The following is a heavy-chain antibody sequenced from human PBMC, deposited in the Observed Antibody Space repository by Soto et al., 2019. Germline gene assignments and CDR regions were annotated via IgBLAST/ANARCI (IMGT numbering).Heavy chain of an antibody. Sequence: GGSLRLSCAASGFTFSSYWMSWVRQASGKGLEWVANIKQDGSEKYYVDSVKGRFTISRDNAKNSLYLQMNSLRAEDTAVYYCVRDHTVAASDYWGQGALVTVSS. J-gene: IGHJ4*02. CDR1: GFTFSSYW. CDR2: IKQDGSEK. CDR3: VRDHTVAASDY. V-gene: IGHV3-7*01. D-gene: IGHD6-13*01.